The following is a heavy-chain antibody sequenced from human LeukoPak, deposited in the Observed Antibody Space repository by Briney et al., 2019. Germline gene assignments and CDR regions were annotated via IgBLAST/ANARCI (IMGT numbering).Heavy chain of an antibody. CDR3: ARDLAKDYYDSSGYPPDY. D-gene: IGHD3-22*01. J-gene: IGHJ4*02. Sequence: SVKSSCKASGGTFSSYAISCVRQAPRQGLEWMGRIIPIFGIANYAQKFQGRVTITADKSTRTAYMELSSLRSEDTAVYYCARDLAKDYYDSSGYPPDYWGQGTLVTVSS. CDR1: GGTFSSYA. V-gene: IGHV1-69*04. CDR2: IIPIFGIA.